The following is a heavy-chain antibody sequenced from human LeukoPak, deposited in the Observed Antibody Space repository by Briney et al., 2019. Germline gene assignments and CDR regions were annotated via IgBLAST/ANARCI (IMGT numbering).Heavy chain of an antibody. D-gene: IGHD4-17*01. J-gene: IGHJ3*02. V-gene: IGHV3-74*01. Sequence: GGSLRLSCPASSFTFSRYWMHWVRQAPGKGLVWVSRINNDGSNTYYADSVKGRFTISRDNAKNTLYLQMDGLRAEDTALYYCARYGTDPFDIWGQGTLVTVSS. CDR2: INNDGSNT. CDR3: ARYGTDPFDI. CDR1: SFTFSRYW.